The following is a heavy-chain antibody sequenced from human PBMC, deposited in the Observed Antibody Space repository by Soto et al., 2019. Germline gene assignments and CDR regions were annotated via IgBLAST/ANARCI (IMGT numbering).Heavy chain of an antibody. D-gene: IGHD6-19*01. CDR1: GFTFSSYG. CDR3: AKDYLTGTIAVALYYYYGMGV. CDR2: ISYDGSNK. V-gene: IGHV3-30*18. Sequence: GGSLRLSCAASGFTFSSYGMHWVRQAPGKGLEWVAVISYDGSNKYYADSVKGRFTISRDNSKNTLYLQMNSLRAEDTAVYYCAKDYLTGTIAVALYYYYGMGVWGQGTTVTVSS. J-gene: IGHJ6*02.